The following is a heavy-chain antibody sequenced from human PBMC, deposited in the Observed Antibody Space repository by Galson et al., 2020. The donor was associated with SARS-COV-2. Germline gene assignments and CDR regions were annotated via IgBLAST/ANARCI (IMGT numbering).Heavy chain of an antibody. CDR3: AIGLMIGGSFYGMDV. CDR2: INHTGTT. Sequence: PSETLSLTCAVYGGSFSNIYWTWIRQAPDKGLAWIGEINHTGTTNCNPSLKSRVTISAETSKNQFSLKVRSVTAADTAVYYCAIGLMIGGSFYGMDVWGLGTTVTVSS. D-gene: IGHD3-22*01. CDR1: GGSFSNIY. V-gene: IGHV4-34*01. J-gene: IGHJ6*02.